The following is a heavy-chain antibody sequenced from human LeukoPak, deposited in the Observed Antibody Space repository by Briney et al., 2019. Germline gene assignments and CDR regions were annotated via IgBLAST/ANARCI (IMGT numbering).Heavy chain of an antibody. CDR1: GGSFSPYY. CDR2: IDHRGDT. J-gene: IGHJ4*03. CDR3: ARGATISETGYFDF. D-gene: IGHD5-24*01. V-gene: IGHV4-34*01. Sequence: SETLSLTCAVYGGSFSPYYWSWIRQSPGKGLEWIAEIDHRGDTNYNPSVKSQVTISIDTSKNQFSLNMRSLSAADTAVYYCARGATISETGYFDFWGQGTLVTVSS.